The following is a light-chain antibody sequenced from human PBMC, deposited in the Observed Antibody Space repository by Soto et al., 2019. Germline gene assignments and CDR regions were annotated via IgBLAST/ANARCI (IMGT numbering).Light chain of an antibody. Sequence: EIVLTQSPGTLSLSPGERATLSCRASQSVSSSSLAWYQQKPGQAPRFLIYGASTRPIGIPDRFSGSGSGTDFTLTISRLEPEDFAVYYCQQYGSSLIFGQGTRLEIK. CDR3: QQYGSSLI. CDR1: QSVSSSS. CDR2: GAS. J-gene: IGKJ5*01. V-gene: IGKV3-20*01.